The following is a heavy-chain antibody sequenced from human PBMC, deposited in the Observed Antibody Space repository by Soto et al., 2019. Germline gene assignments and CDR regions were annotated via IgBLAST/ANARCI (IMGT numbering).Heavy chain of an antibody. CDR3: AGGLGGCGYSYGSGYYYYGMDV. D-gene: IGHD5-18*01. CDR2: IYHSGST. V-gene: IGHV4-38-2*01. CDR1: GYSISSGYY. Sequence: PSETLSLTCAVSGYSISSGYYWGWIRQPPGKGLEWIGSIYHSGSTYYNPSLKSRVTISVDTSKNQFSLKLSSVTAADTAVYYCAGGLGGCGYSYGSGYYYYGMDVWGQGTTVTVSS. J-gene: IGHJ6*02.